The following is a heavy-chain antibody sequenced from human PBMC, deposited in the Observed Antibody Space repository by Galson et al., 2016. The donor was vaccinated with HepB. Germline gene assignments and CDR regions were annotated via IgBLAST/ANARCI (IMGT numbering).Heavy chain of an antibody. CDR1: GFIVSSDY. J-gene: IGHJ4*02. D-gene: IGHD1-26*01. CDR3: ARGDLGDYYFDY. CDR2: IYSGGST. Sequence: SLRLSCAASGFIVSSDYMGWVRQAPGRGLEWVSVIYSGGSTYYADSVKGRFTISRDNSKNTVSLQMNSLRAEDTAMYYCARGDLGDYYFDYWGQGTLVTVTS. V-gene: IGHV3-53*01.